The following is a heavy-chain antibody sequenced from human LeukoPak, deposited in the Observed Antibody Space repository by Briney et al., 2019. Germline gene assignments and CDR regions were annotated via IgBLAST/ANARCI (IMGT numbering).Heavy chain of an antibody. D-gene: IGHD1-26*01. CDR2: IYASGST. CDR3: ARVVRGIVGARRDYYYMDV. J-gene: IGHJ6*03. Sequence: SETLSLTCTVSGGSISGGSFYWTWIRQPAGKGLEWIGRIYASGSTNYNSSLKSRVTISVDTSKNQFSLRLSSVTAADTAMYYCARVVRGIVGARRDYYYMDVWGKGTTVTVSS. V-gene: IGHV4-61*02. CDR1: GGSISGGSFY.